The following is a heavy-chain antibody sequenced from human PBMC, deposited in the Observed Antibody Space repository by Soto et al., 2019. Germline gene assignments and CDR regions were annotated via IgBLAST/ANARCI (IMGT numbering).Heavy chain of an antibody. Sequence: QLVQSRAEVKKPGSSVKVSCTASGDTFSRSTLSWVRQATGQGLEWMGRTIPILSMSDYAQKFQGRVSITADKSTSTVYMELSRLRSEDTAVYYCATNYGSGRAHFDNCGQGTLVTVSS. V-gene: IGHV1-69*02. CDR3: ATNYGSGRAHFDN. CDR2: TIPILSMS. CDR1: GDTFSRST. J-gene: IGHJ4*02. D-gene: IGHD3-10*01.